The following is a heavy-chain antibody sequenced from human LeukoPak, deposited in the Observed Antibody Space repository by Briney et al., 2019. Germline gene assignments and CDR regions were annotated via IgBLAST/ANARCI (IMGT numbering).Heavy chain of an antibody. CDR2: INPSGGST. J-gene: IGHJ4*02. CDR3: ARGRITGPGILVY. V-gene: IGHV1-46*01. Sequence: GASVNVSCTASGFTFSSYYMHWVRQTPREGLGWMGIINPSGGSTSSAQKFQGRVTMTRDTSTSTVYMELSSLRSEDTAVYYCARGRITGPGILVYWGQGTLVTVSS. D-gene: IGHD1-20*01. CDR1: GFTFSSYY.